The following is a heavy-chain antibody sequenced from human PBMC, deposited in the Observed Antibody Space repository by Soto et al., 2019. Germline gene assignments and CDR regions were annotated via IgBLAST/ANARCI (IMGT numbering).Heavy chain of an antibody. CDR3: AARVAQGY. V-gene: IGHV3-23*01. J-gene: IGHJ6*02. Sequence: PGGSLRLSCATSGFTFSSYAMNWVRQAPGKGLEWVSAISDSGGNIYYADSVKGRFTISRDNSKNTLYLQMNSLRAEDTAVYYCAARVAQGYWGQGTTVTVSS. CDR1: GFTFSSYA. D-gene: IGHD3-3*01. CDR2: ISDSGGNI.